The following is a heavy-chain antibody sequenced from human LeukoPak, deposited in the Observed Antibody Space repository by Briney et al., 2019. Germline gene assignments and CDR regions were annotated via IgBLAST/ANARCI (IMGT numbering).Heavy chain of an antibody. CDR3: AKEGYDFWSGYTQRHFDY. D-gene: IGHD3-3*01. CDR1: GFTFSSYG. Sequence: PGGSLRLSCTASGFTFSSYGMHWVRQAPGKGLELVTLISYDGSNKYYADSVKGRFTISRDNSKNTLYLQMNSLRAEDTAVYYCAKEGYDFWSGYTQRHFDYWGQGTLVTVSS. V-gene: IGHV3-30*18. CDR2: ISYDGSNK. J-gene: IGHJ4*02.